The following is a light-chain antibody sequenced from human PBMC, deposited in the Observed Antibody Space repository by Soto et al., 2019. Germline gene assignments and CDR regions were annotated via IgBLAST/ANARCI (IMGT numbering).Light chain of an antibody. V-gene: IGKV3-15*01. CDR3: LHYNKRPRWT. CDR2: DTS. CDR1: QSVSSN. Sequence: EVVMRQSPATLSVSPGAGATLSCRASQSVSSNLAWYQQKPGQAPRLLIYDTSTRATSIPARFSGSGSGTEFTLTISGLQSEDFAVYYCLHYNKRPRWTFGQGTKVDIK. J-gene: IGKJ1*01.